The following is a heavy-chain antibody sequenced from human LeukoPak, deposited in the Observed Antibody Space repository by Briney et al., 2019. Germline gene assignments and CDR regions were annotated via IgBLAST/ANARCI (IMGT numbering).Heavy chain of an antibody. Sequence: WGSLRLSSAASGFTFSSYEMNWVRQGPGKGLEWVSYISSSGSTIYYADSVKGRFTISRDNAKNSLYLQMNSLRAEDTAVYYCAELGITMIGGVWGKGTTVTISS. CDR1: GFTFSSYE. D-gene: IGHD3-10*02. J-gene: IGHJ6*04. V-gene: IGHV3-48*03. CDR2: ISSSGSTI. CDR3: AELGITMIGGV.